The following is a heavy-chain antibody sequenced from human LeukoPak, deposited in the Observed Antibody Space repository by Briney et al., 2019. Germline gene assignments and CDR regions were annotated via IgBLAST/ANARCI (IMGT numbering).Heavy chain of an antibody. CDR1: GGSISSSSYY. V-gene: IGHV4-39*01. CDR3: ARRGGSGRLFDY. Sequence: SETLSLTCTVSGGSISSSSYYWGWIRQPPGKGLEWIGSIYSSGSTYYNPSLKSRVTISVDTSKNQFSLNLSSVPASDTAVYYCARRGGSGRLFDYWGQGILVTVSS. CDR2: IYSSGST. D-gene: IGHD3-10*01. J-gene: IGHJ4*02.